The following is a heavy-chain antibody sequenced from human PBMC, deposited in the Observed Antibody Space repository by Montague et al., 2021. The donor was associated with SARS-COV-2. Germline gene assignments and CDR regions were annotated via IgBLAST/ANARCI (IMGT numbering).Heavy chain of an antibody. J-gene: IGHJ5*02. V-gene: IGHV4-31*03. Sequence: TLSLTCTVSGGSISSGGYYWSWIRQHPGKGLEWIGYIYYSGSTYYXXXLKSRVTISVDTSKNQFSLKLRSVTAADTAVYYCARATRSIVVLNWFDPWGQGTLVTVSS. CDR3: ARATRSIVVLNWFDP. CDR1: GGSISSGGYY. CDR2: IYYSGST. D-gene: IGHD3-22*01.